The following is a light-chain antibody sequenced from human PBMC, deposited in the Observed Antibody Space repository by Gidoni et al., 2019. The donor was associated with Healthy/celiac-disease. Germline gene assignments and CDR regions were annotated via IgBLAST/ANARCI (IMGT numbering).Light chain of an antibody. J-gene: IGLJ1*01. V-gene: IGLV2-14*01. CDR1: SSAVGGYNY. CDR2: EVS. Sequence: QPALTQPASVSGSPGQSSTISCTGTSSAVGGYNYVSWYQQHPGKAPKLMIYEVSNRPSGVPDRFSGSKSGNTASLTISGLQAEDEADYYCSSYTSSSTPYVFGTGTKVTVL. CDR3: SSYTSSSTPYV.